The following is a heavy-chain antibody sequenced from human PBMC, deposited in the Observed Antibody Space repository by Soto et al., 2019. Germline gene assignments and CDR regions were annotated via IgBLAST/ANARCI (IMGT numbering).Heavy chain of an antibody. D-gene: IGHD1-7*01. CDR3: ARFNTEKLGYNWFDP. V-gene: IGHV4-31*03. J-gene: IGHJ5*02. CDR2: IYYSGST. Sequence: QVQLQESGPGLVKPSQTLSLTCTVSGGSISSGGYYWSWIRQHPGKGLEWIGYIYYSGSTYYNPSLQSRVTISVDTSKNQFSLKLSSVTAADTAVYYCARFNTEKLGYNWFDPWGQGTLVTVSS. CDR1: GGSISSGGYY.